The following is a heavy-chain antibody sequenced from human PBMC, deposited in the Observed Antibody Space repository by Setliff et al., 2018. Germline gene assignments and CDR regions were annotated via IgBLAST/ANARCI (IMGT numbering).Heavy chain of an antibody. Sequence: GASVKVSCKASGYSLSNYVMNWVRQAPGQRLEWMGWINAGNGNTKYSQKFQGRVTITRDTSANTAYMELSSLRSEDTAVYYCARDTYIGDFWSGYYIQGQFDPWGQGTLVTVSS. V-gene: IGHV1-3*01. CDR3: ARDTYIGDFWSGYYIQGQFDP. D-gene: IGHD3-3*01. J-gene: IGHJ5*02. CDR2: INAGNGNT. CDR1: GYSLSNYV.